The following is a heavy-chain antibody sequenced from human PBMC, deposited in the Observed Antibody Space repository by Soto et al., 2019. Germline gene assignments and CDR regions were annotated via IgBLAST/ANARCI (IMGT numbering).Heavy chain of an antibody. CDR1: GFTFSSYG. J-gene: IGHJ4*02. V-gene: IGHV3-30*18. Sequence: QVQLVESGGGVVQPGRSLRLSCAASGFTFSSYGMHWVRQAPGKGLEWVAVISYDGSNKYYADSVKGRFTISRDNSKNPLYLQMNSLRAEDTAVYYCEKDEAGAIDYWGQGTLVTVSS. CDR2: ISYDGSNK. CDR3: EKDEAGAIDY. D-gene: IGHD1-26*01.